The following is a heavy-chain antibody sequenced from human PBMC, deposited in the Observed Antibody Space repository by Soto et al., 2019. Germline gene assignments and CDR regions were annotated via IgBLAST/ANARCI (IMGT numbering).Heavy chain of an antibody. Sequence: GASVEVSCKXSGGTFSSYAISWVRQAPGQGLEWMGGIIPIFGTANYAQKFQGRVTITADKSTSTAYMELSSLRSEDTAVYYCASWATGGRGYSYGAGLVGMDVWGQGTTVTVSS. J-gene: IGHJ6*02. D-gene: IGHD5-18*01. V-gene: IGHV1-69*06. CDR3: ASWATGGRGYSYGAGLVGMDV. CDR1: GGTFSSYA. CDR2: IIPIFGTA.